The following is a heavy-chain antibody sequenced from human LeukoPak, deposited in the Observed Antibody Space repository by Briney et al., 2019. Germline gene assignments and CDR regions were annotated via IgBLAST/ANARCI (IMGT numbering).Heavy chain of an antibody. CDR1: GGSISSYY. V-gene: IGHV4-4*07. Sequence: PSETLSLTCTVSGGSISSYYWSWIRQPAGKGLEWIGRIYTSGSTNYNPSLKSQVTMSVDTSKNQFSLKLSSVTAADTAVYYCARGGAAAGTKGAFDIWGQGTMVTVSS. J-gene: IGHJ3*02. D-gene: IGHD6-13*01. CDR3: ARGGAAAGTKGAFDI. CDR2: IYTSGST.